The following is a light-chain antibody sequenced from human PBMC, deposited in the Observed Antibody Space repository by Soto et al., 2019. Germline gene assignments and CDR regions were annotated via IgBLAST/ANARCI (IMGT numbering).Light chain of an antibody. Sequence: QSALTQPASVSASPGQSITIPCTGTSSDVGSYNLVSWFQQHPGKVPKLLIYEGTKRPSGLSDRFSGSKSGNTASLTISGRQAEYEADYYCYSYAGENLYVFGTGTKLTVL. CDR2: EGT. CDR3: YSYAGENLYV. V-gene: IGLV2-23*01. CDR1: SSDVGSYNL. J-gene: IGLJ1*01.